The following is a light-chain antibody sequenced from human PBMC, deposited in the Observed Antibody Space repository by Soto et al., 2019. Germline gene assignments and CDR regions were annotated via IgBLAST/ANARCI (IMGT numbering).Light chain of an antibody. J-gene: IGKJ2*01. CDR2: GAS. CDR1: QSVNSN. CDR3: QQYVKWPLYT. V-gene: IGKV3D-15*01. Sequence: EVVMTQSPATLSVSPGERATLSCRASQSVNSNLAWYQQKPGQPPRLLIYGASTRAADIPTRFSGSGSGTDFTLTISSLQSEDFAVYYCQQYVKWPLYTFGQGTKLEI.